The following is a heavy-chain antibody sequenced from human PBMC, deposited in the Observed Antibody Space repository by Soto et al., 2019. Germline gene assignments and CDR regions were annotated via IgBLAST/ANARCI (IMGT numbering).Heavy chain of an antibody. CDR1: GFTFSSHW. CDR3: ARGFSLDY. Sequence: EVQLVESGGGLVQPGGSLRLSCAASGFTFSSHWMSWVRQAPGKGLEWVANINQDGSEKYYVDSVKGRFTISRDNAKNSLYLQMNSLRAEDSAVYYCARGFSLDYWGQGTLVTVSS. D-gene: IGHD3-3*02. V-gene: IGHV3-7*01. CDR2: INQDGSEK. J-gene: IGHJ4*02.